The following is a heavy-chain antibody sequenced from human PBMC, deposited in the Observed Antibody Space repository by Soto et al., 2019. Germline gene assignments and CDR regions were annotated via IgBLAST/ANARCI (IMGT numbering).Heavy chain of an antibody. CDR3: ARDCDPSYYYDSSGRSFDY. CDR1: GYTFTSYY. Sequence: ASVKVSCKASGYTFTSYYMHWVRQAPGQGLEWMGIINPSGGSTSYAQKFQGRVTMTRDTSTSTVYMELSSLRSEDTAVYYCARDCDPSYYYDSSGRSFDYWGQGTLVTVS. CDR2: INPSGGST. J-gene: IGHJ4*02. D-gene: IGHD3-22*01. V-gene: IGHV1-46*01.